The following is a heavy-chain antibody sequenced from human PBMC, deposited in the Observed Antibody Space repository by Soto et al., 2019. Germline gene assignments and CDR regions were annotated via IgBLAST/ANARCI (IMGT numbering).Heavy chain of an antibody. Sequence: RRLSCAASGFIFKMYWMHWVRQNPGKGLVWISRIYNDGSYTDYADSVKGRFTISRDNVNDTLYLQMNNLRAEDSGLYYCTRGPRPISTGTGAYWGQGTQVTVSS. CDR3: TRGPRPISTGTGAY. J-gene: IGHJ4*02. D-gene: IGHD3-10*01. V-gene: IGHV3-74*01. CDR2: IYNDGSYT. CDR1: GFIFKMYW.